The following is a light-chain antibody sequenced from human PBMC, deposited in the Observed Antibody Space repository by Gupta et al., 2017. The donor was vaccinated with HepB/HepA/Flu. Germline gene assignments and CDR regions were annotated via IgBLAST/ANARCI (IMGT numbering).Light chain of an antibody. Sequence: QSALTQPASVSGSPGLSITISCTGTSSDVGAYQYVSWYQQHPNKAPKLIIYDVTHRPSGVSNRFSGSKSGNTASLTISGLQAEDEADYYCSSYTRSDTLLFGGGTEVTVL. CDR1: SSDVGAYQY. CDR2: DVT. CDR3: SSYTRSDTLL. V-gene: IGLV2-14*03. J-gene: IGLJ3*02.